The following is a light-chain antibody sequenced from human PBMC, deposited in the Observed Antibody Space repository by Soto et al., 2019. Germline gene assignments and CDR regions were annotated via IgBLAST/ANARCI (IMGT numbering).Light chain of an antibody. V-gene: IGKV2-28*01. CDR2: LGS. CDR3: MQGLITPFT. Sequence: DIVMTQSPLSLPVTPGEPASISCRSSQSLLHSNGYNYLDWYLQKPGQSPQLLIYLGSNRASGVPDRFSGSESGTDFTLQISRVEAEDVGIYYCMQGLITPFTFGGGTKVDIK. CDR1: QSLLHSNGYNY. J-gene: IGKJ4*01.